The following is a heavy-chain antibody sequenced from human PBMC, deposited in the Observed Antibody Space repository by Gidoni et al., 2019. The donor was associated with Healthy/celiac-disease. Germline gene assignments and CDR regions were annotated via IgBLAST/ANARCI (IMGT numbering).Heavy chain of an antibody. D-gene: IGHD5-12*01. J-gene: IGHJ4*02. CDR1: GYTFTSYD. Sequence: QLQLVPSGAEVQKPGASVKVSCKASGYTFTSYDINWVRQATGQGLECLGWMNPNSGNTGYAQKFQGRVTMTRNTYISTAYMELSSLRSEDTAVYYCARTSYSGYDLDFDYWGQGTLVTVSS. CDR3: ARTSYSGYDLDFDY. CDR2: MNPNSGNT. V-gene: IGHV1-8*01.